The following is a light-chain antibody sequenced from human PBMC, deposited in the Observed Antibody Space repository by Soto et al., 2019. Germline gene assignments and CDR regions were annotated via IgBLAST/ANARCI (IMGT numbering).Light chain of an antibody. V-gene: IGLV6-57*04. J-gene: IGLJ2*01. CDR2: EDN. CDR3: QSYNKSNQGVV. Sequence: NFMLTQPHSVSESPGKTVTISCTRSSGSIASNYVQWYQQRPGSAPTTVIYEDNQRPSGVPDRFSGSIDSSSTSASLTISGLKTEDEADQSSQSYNKSNQGVVFGGGTKLIV. CDR1: SGSIASNY.